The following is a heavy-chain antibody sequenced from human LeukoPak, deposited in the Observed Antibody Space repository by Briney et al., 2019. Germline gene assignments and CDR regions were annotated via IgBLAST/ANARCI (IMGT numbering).Heavy chain of an antibody. CDR2: IKQDGSET. D-gene: IGHD6-19*01. J-gene: IGHJ4*02. CDR3: AGGTGWLIDH. CDR1: GFIFSNYW. Sequence: PGGSLRLSCVTSGFIFSNYWMNWARQAPGKGLEWVANIKQDGSETYYVDAVKGRFTISRDNARNSLSLQMNNLRDEDTAVYFCAGGTGWLIDHWGQGTLVAVSS. V-gene: IGHV3-7*04.